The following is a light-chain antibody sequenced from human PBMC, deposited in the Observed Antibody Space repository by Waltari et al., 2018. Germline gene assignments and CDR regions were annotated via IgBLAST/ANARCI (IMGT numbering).Light chain of an antibody. CDR2: RNN. CDR1: SPTIGNIH. CDR3: GGWDDSLNGWV. Sequence: QSVMTQPPSPSGTPAQRVTISGSGSSPTIGNIHAHWYQQLPGAAPKLLIYRNNQRPSGVPDRFSVSKSGTSASLAISGLRSEDEADYYCGGWDDSLNGWVFGGGTKLTVL. V-gene: IGLV1-47*01. J-gene: IGLJ3*02.